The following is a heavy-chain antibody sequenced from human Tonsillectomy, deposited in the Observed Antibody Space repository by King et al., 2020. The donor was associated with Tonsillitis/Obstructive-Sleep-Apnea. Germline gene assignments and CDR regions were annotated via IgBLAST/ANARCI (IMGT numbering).Heavy chain of an antibody. CDR1: GGSISSGGYY. CDR2: IYSSGST. D-gene: IGHD5-24*01. Sequence: VQLQESGPGLVKPSQTLSLTCTVSGGSISSGGYYWTWIRQHPGKGLEWIGYIYSSGSTYYNPSLKRRVTMSVDTSKNQFSLRLSSMTAADTAVYYCARDQGDGSKPHSYFDLWAVAPWSLSPQ. J-gene: IGHJ2*01. V-gene: IGHV4-31*03. CDR3: ARDQGDGSKPHSYFDL.